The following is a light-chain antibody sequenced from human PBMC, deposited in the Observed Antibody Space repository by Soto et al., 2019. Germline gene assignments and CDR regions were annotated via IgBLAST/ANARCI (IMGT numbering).Light chain of an antibody. J-gene: IGLJ3*02. CDR3: QSYDATTWV. CDR1: SGNIASTY. CDR2: ETY. V-gene: IGLV6-57*04. Sequence: NFMLTQPHSVSESPGKTVTISCTRSSGNIASTYVQWFQQRPCSAPTTVISETYQRPSGVPDRFSGSIDTSSNSASLTISGLKTEDEADYYCQSYDATTWVFGGGTKLTVL.